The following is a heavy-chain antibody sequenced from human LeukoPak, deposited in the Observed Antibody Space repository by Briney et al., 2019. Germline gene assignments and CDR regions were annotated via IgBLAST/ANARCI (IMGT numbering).Heavy chain of an antibody. J-gene: IGHJ3*02. Sequence: ASVKVSCKASGYTFTSYGISWVRQAPGQGLEWMGWINPNSGGTNYAQKFQGRVTMTRDTSISTAYMELRSLRSDDTAVYYCAREGWAFDIWGQGTMVTVSS. CDR3: AREGWAFDI. CDR1: GYTFTSYG. CDR2: INPNSGGT. V-gene: IGHV1-2*02.